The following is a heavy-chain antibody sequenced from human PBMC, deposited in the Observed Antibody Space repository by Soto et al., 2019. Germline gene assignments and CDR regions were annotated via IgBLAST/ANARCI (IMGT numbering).Heavy chain of an antibody. CDR2: IWYDGSNK. V-gene: IGHV3-33*01. D-gene: IGHD1-1*01. CDR3: ARDHPAWRGYFDY. J-gene: IGHJ4*02. Sequence: QVQLVESGGGVVQPGRSLRLSCAASGFTFSSYGMHWVRQAPGKGLEWVAVIWYDGSNKYYADSVKGRFTISRDNSKNTLYLQMNSLRAEDTAVYYCARDHPAWRGYFDYWGQGTLVTVSS. CDR1: GFTFSSYG.